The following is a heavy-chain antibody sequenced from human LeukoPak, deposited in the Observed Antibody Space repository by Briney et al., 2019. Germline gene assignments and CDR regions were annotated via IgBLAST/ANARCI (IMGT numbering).Heavy chain of an antibody. V-gene: IGHV4-38-2*02. D-gene: IGHD3-3*01. CDR3: ASVPDVLLEWFAFDY. Sequence: SETLSLTCTVSGYSISSGYYWGWIRQPPGKGLEWIGSIYHSGSTYYNPSLKSRVTISVDTSKNQFSLKLSSVTAADTAVYYCASVPDVLLEWFAFDYWGQGTLVTVSS. J-gene: IGHJ4*02. CDR1: GYSISSGYY. CDR2: IYHSGST.